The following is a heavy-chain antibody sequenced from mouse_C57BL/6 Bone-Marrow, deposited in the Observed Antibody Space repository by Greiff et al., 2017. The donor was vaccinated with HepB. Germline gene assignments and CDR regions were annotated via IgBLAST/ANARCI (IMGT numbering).Heavy chain of an antibody. CDR2: INPSRGYT. V-gene: IGHV1-7*01. Sequence: QVQLQQSGAELAKPGASVKLSCKASGYTFTSYWMHWVKQRPGQGLEWIGTINPSRGYTKYNQKLKEKATLTADKSSSTAYMKLSGLTYEDSAVYYCARGGSSPSYAMDYWGQGTSVTVSS. CDR1: GYTFTSYW. J-gene: IGHJ4*01. CDR3: ARGGSSPSYAMDY. D-gene: IGHD1-1*01.